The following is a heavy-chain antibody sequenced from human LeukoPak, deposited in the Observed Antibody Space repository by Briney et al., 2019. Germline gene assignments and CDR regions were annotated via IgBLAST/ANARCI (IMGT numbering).Heavy chain of an antibody. V-gene: IGHV4-39*01. CDR3: ARLGLPEAFDF. D-gene: IGHD1-14*01. CDR2: IYYSGST. CDR1: GGSISSSCYS. J-gene: IGHJ3*01. Sequence: SETLSLTCTVPGGSISSSCYSWGWIRQPPGNCLDWIGSIYYSGSTYYNPSLKSRVTISLDTSKNQFSLKLSSVTAADAAVYYCARLGLPEAFDFWGQGTMVTVSS.